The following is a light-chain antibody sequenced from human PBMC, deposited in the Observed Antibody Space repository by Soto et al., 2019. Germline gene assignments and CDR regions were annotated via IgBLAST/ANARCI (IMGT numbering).Light chain of an antibody. J-gene: IGKJ4*01. CDR1: ESVSSY. Sequence: DIVLTQFPATLSLSPGERATLSCRASESVSSYLAWYQQKPGQAPRLLIYDASNRATGIPARFSGSGSGTDFTLTISSLEPEDFAVYYCQQRSNWPLLTFGGGTKVEIK. CDR3: QQRSNWPLLT. CDR2: DAS. V-gene: IGKV3-11*01.